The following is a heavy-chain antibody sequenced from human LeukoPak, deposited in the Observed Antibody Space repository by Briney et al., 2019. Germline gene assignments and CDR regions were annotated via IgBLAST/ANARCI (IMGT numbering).Heavy chain of an antibody. CDR2: IYYSGST. D-gene: IGHD3-10*01. J-gene: IGHJ6*02. Sequence: PSETLSLICTVSGGSISSYYWSWIRQPPGKGLEWIGYIYYSGSTNYNPFLKSRVTISVDTSKNQFSLKLSSVTAADTAVYYCAREAGYYGSGTIYYYYGMDVWGQGTTVTVSS. CDR1: GGSISSYY. CDR3: AREAGYYGSGTIYYYYGMDV. V-gene: IGHV4-59*01.